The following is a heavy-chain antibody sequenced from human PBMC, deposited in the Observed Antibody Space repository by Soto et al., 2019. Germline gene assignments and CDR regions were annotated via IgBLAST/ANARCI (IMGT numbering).Heavy chain of an antibody. CDR3: ARALYCSGGSCSPLRGMDV. D-gene: IGHD2-15*01. J-gene: IGHJ6*02. CDR2: IYHSGST. V-gene: IGHV4-38-2*02. Sequence: LTCSVSGYSITNGYYWGWIRQPPGQGLEWIGTIYHSGSTYYNPSLKTRVTISVDTSKNQFSLKLSSVAAADTAVYYCARALYCSGGSCSPLRGMDVWGQGTTVTVSS. CDR1: GYSITNGYY.